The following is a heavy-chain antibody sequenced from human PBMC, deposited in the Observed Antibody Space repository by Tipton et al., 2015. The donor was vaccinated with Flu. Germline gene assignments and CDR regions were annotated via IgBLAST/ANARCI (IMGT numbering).Heavy chain of an antibody. CDR3: TRGLSPSEALDY. CDR1: GFTFSTYA. Sequence: GSLRLSCAISGFTFSTYAMHWVRQAPGKGLVWVSRINKDGSNAVYADSVKGRFTFSRDNAKNTLYLQMIGLRADDTAVYYCTRGLSPSEALDYWGQGTLVTVSS. D-gene: IGHD2-21*02. V-gene: IGHV3-74*01. CDR2: INKDGSNA. J-gene: IGHJ4*02.